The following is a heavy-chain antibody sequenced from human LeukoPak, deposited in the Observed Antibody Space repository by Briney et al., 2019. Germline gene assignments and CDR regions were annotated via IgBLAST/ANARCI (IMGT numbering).Heavy chain of an antibody. CDR2: IYYSGST. J-gene: IGHJ4*02. D-gene: IGHD2-15*01. CDR1: GGSISSSSYY. CDR3: ARGYCSGGSCYHFDY. Sequence: PSETLSLTCTVSGGSISSSSYYWSWIRQPPGKGLEWIGYIYYSGSTNYNPSLKSRVTISVDTSKNQFSLKLSSVTAADTAVYYCARGYCSGGSCYHFDYWGQGTLVTVSS. V-gene: IGHV4-61*01.